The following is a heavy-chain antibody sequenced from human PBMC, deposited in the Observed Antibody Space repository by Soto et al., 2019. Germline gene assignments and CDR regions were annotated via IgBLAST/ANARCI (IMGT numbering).Heavy chain of an antibody. D-gene: IGHD3-16*02. V-gene: IGHV3-30*03. CDR1: GFNFRRFA. J-gene: IGHJ4*02. CDR2: ISYDGSSS. CDR3: ARDLHDYVWGSYRH. Sequence: QVQLVESGGGVVQPGRSLRLSCAASGFNFRRFAMHWVRQTPGKGLEWVAVISYDGSSSYHADSVKGRFAISRDTSNNTVYLQMNSLRSEDTGIYYCARDLHDYVWGSYRHWGQGTLVTVSS.